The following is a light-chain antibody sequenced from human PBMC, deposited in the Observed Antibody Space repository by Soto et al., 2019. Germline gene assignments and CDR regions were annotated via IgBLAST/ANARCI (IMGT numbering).Light chain of an antibody. V-gene: IGKV3-20*01. CDR2: GAS. Sequence: PGESATLSRRASQSLRSGDLACDQQIPGLAPGLLIYGASSRATGIPDGFSGSGSGTDFNITVNRLAPEDFAVYYCHQYATSPRTFGQGTKVEIK. J-gene: IGKJ1*01. CDR3: HQYATSPRT. CDR1: QSLRSGD.